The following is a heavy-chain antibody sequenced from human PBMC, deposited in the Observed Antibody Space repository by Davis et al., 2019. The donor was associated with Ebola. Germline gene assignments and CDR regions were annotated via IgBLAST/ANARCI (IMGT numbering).Heavy chain of an antibody. Sequence: GGSLRLSCATSGFTFGDYGMDWVRQAPGKGLERVAHIWSHGGNTFYADSVQGRFTISRDNSKNMLFLQMNSLRAEDTAVYYCAREYHYYQSSGYYPAHWGQGTLVTVSS. CDR2: IWSHGGNT. CDR3: AREYHYYQSSGYYPAH. CDR1: GFTFGDYG. V-gene: IGHV3-33*01. D-gene: IGHD3-22*01. J-gene: IGHJ4*02.